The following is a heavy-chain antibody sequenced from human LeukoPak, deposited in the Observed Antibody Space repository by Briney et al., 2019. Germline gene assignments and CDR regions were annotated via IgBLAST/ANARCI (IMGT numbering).Heavy chain of an antibody. CDR2: INYSGST. D-gene: IGHD5-18*01. CDR1: GGSISSSTYY. V-gene: IGHV4-39*07. Sequence: PSETLSLTCTVSGGSISSSTYYWGWIRQPPGKGLEWIGSINYSGSTHYNPSLKSRVTISLDTARNQFSLKLSSVTAADTAVYYCARARRGYSYGCFDYWGQGTLVTVSS. CDR3: ARARRGYSYGCFDY. J-gene: IGHJ4*02.